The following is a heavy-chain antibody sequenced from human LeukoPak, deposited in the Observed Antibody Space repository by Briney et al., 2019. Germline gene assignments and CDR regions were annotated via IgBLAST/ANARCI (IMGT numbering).Heavy chain of an antibody. D-gene: IGHD3-22*01. CDR1: GFTFSSYG. Sequence: GRSLRLSCAASGFTFSSYGIHWVRQAPGKGLEWVAVIWYDGSHKYFADSVKGRFTISRDNSKNTLYLQMKSLRAADTAVYYCAREFSGYSFDYWGQGTLVSVSS. CDR2: IWYDGSHK. V-gene: IGHV3-33*01. J-gene: IGHJ4*02. CDR3: AREFSGYSFDY.